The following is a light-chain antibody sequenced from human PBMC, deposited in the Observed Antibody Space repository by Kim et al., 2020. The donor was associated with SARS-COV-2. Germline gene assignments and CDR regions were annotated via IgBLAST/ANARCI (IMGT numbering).Light chain of an antibody. J-gene: IGKJ1*01. V-gene: IGKV1-5*03. CDR3: QQYQTHAT. Sequence: DIQMTQSPSILPASVGDTVTITCRASQNVNIWLAWYQQKPGQVPKLLIHKTSGLQRGVPSRFSGGGSGTDFTLTIRSLQPDDFATYDCQQYQTHATFGQETKVDIK. CDR1: QNVNIW. CDR2: KTS.